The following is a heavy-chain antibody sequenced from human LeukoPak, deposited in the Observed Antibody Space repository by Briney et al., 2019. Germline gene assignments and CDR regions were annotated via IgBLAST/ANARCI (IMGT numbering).Heavy chain of an antibody. CDR3: ARDRVGATSYFDY. V-gene: IGHV4-4*07. J-gene: IGHJ4*02. Sequence: SETLSLTCTVSGGSISSYYWSWIRQPTGKGLEWIGRIYTSGSTNYNPSLKSRVTISVDKSKNQFSLKLSSVTAADTAVYYCARDRVGATSYFDYWGQGTLVTVSS. CDR2: IYTSGST. CDR1: GGSISSYY. D-gene: IGHD1-26*01.